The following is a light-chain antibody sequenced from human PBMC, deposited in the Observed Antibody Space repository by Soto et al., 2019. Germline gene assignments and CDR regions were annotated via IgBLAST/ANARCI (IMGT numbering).Light chain of an antibody. J-gene: IGLJ1*01. CDR3: SSCTSSSIYV. Sequence: QSVLTQPASVSGSPGQSITVSCARTSSDVGGYNLVSWYQQHPGTAPKRIIYEGTERPSGISPRFSGSKSGHTAFLTISGLQAEDEADYYCSSCTSSSIYVFGSGTTVTVL. V-gene: IGLV2-23*01. CDR1: SSDVGGYNL. CDR2: EGT.